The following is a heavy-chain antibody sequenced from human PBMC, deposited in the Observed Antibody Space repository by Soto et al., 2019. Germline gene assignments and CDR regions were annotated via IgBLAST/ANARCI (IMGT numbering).Heavy chain of an antibody. CDR1: GGTFSSYA. CDR2: IITIFGTA. V-gene: IGHV1-69*01. J-gene: IGHJ4*02. Sequence: QVQLVQSGAEVKKPGSSVKVSCKASGGTFSSYAISWVRQAPGQGLEWMGGIITIFGTATYAQKLQGRVTIHADETTRTAYLELSSLRSEDTAVYYCASGDYYYVSSGYYYHPPPDYWGQGTLVPVSS. CDR3: ASGDYYYVSSGYYYHPPPDY. D-gene: IGHD3-22*01.